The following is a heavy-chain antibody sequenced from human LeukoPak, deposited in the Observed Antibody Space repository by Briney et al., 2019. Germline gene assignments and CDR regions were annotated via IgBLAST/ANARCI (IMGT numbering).Heavy chain of an antibody. V-gene: IGHV4-30-2*01. Sequence: PSQTLSLTCTGSGGSISSGGYYWSWIRQPPGKGLEWIGYIYHSGSTYYNPSLKSRVTISVDRSKNQFSLKLSSVTAADTAVYYCARTSSAVITYYYFDYWGQGTLVTVSS. CDR1: GGSISSGGYY. J-gene: IGHJ4*02. D-gene: IGHD4-23*01. CDR2: IYHSGST. CDR3: ARTSSAVITYYYFDY.